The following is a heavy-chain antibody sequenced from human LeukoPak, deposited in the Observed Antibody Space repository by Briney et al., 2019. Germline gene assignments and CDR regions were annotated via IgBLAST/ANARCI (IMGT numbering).Heavy chain of an antibody. CDR2: INHSGST. D-gene: IGHD2-2*01. V-gene: IGHV4-34*01. CDR3: ASTERCSTTCPLDY. J-gene: IGHJ4*02. CDR1: GGSFRGYY. Sequence: PSETLSLTCAVYGGSFRGYYWSWIRQPPGKGLERIGEINHSGSTNYNPSLKSRVTISLDTSMKKFSLKLNSMPAADTAVYYCASTERCSTTCPLDYWGQGTLVTVSS.